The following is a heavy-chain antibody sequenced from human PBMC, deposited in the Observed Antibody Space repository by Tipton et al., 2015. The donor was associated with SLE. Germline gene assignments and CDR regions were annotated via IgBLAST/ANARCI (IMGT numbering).Heavy chain of an antibody. Sequence: VQLVQSGAEVKKPGESLKISCKGSGYSFTSYWIGWVRQMPGKGLEWMGIIYPGDSDTKYSPSFQGQVTISADRSISTTYLQWSSLKTSDSAMYYCARGAGALAPAGTTPAFVFWGQGTLVTVSS. J-gene: IGHJ4*02. CDR1: GYSFTSYW. CDR3: ARGAGALAPAGTTPAFVF. CDR2: IYPGDSDT. D-gene: IGHD6-13*01. V-gene: IGHV5-51*01.